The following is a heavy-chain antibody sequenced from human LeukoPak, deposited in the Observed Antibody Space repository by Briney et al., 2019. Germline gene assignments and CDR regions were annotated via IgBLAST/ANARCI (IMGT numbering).Heavy chain of an antibody. Sequence: GGSLRLSCAASGFTFSSNAMSWVRQAPGKGLEWVSSISSSSSYIYYADSVKGRFTISRDNAKNSLYLQMNSLRAEDTAVYYCARAEGLVGATSYWGQGTLVTVSS. CDR3: ARAEGLVGATSY. CDR1: GFTFSSNA. CDR2: ISSSSSYI. J-gene: IGHJ4*02. D-gene: IGHD1-26*01. V-gene: IGHV3-21*01.